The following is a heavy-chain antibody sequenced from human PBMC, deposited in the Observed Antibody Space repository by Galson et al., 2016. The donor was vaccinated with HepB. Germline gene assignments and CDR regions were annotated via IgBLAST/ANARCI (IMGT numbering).Heavy chain of an antibody. CDR2: VFHSGST. V-gene: IGHV4-4*02. Sequence: TLSLTCDVSGASISSTNWWSWVRQPPGKGLEWIGEVFHSGSTNYNPSLKNRVTILVDKSKNQFSLQLSSATAADTAVYYCARGYGSYSGGFDYWGQGTLVTVSS. J-gene: IGHJ4*02. CDR3: ARGYGSYSGGFDY. CDR1: GASISSTNW. D-gene: IGHD1-26*01.